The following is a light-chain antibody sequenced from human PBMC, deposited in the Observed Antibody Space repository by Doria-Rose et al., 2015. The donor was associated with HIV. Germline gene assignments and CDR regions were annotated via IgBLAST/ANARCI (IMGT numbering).Light chain of an antibody. V-gene: IGKV4-1*01. Sequence: DIQLTQSPESLGMSLGERAALNCKSNQSLLYTSKNYLAWYQQKPGQPPKLLIYWASTRQSGVPARFSGSGSGTDFTLTISSLEAEDVAAYHCQQYYDTPSFGPGTTVDIK. CDR2: WAS. CDR1: QSLLYTSKNY. J-gene: IGKJ3*01. CDR3: QQYYDTPS.